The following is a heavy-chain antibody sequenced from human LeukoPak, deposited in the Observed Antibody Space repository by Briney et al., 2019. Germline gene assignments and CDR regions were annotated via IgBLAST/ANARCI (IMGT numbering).Heavy chain of an antibody. CDR3: ARATYYYGSGSYFDY. CDR2: IYTSGST. CDR1: GGSISSYY. Sequence: SETLSLTXTVSGGSISSYYWSWIRQPAGKGLEWIGRIYTSGSTNYNPSLKSRVTMSVDTSKNQFSLKLSSVTAADTAVYYCARATYYYGSGSYFDYWGQGTLVTVSS. D-gene: IGHD3-10*01. V-gene: IGHV4-4*07. J-gene: IGHJ4*02.